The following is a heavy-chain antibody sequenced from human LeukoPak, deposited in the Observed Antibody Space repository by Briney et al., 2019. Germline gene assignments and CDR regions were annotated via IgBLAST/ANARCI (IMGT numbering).Heavy chain of an antibody. Sequence: GSLSLSCAASGFTFSNYAMHWARQAPGKGLEWVAVITYDGNNKYYADSVKGRFTISRDNSKDTLYVQMNSLRTEDTAVYYCARGAYSSSWSFSPWGQGTLVTVFS. CDR1: GFTFSNYA. D-gene: IGHD6-13*01. J-gene: IGHJ5*02. V-gene: IGHV3-30-3*01. CDR3: ARGAYSSSWSFSP. CDR2: ITYDGNNK.